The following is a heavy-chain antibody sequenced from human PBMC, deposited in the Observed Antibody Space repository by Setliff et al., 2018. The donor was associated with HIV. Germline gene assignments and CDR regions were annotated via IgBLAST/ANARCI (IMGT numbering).Heavy chain of an antibody. V-gene: IGHV4-39*07. CDR2: IYYSGST. CDR1: GGSISSSSYY. CDR3: ARDGPRGYSYGPGGYFDY. D-gene: IGHD5-18*01. Sequence: SETLSLTCTVSGGSISSSSYYWGWIRQPPGKGLEWIGSIYYSGSTNYNPSLKSRVTISVDTSKNQFSLKLSSVTAADTAVYYCARDGPRGYSYGPGGYFDYWGQGTLVTVSS. J-gene: IGHJ4*02.